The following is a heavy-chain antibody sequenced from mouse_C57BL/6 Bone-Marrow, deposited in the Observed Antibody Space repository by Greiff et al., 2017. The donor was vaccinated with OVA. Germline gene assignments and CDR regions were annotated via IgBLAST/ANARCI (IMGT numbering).Heavy chain of an antibody. V-gene: IGHV3-6*01. CDR1: GYSITSGYY. CDR3: ATTGTLAY. J-gene: IGHJ3*01. Sequence: ESGPGLVKPSQSLSLTCSVTGYSITSGYYWNWIRQFPGNKLEWMGYISYDGSNNYNPSLKNRISITRDTSKNQFFLKLNSVTTEDTATYYCATTGTLAYWGQGTLVTVSA. D-gene: IGHD4-1*02. CDR2: ISYDGSN.